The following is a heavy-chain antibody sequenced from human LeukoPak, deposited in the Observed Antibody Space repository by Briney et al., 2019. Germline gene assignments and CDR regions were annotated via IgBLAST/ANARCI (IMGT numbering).Heavy chain of an antibody. CDR3: AKSLGWGSSWAFDY. V-gene: IGHV3-9*01. CDR2: ISWNSGSI. J-gene: IGHJ4*02. Sequence: GRSLRLSCAASGFTFDDYAMHWVRQAPGKGLEWVSGISWNSGSIGYADSVKGRFTISRDNSKNTLYLQMNSLRAEDTAVYYCAKSLGWGSSWAFDYWGQGTLVTVSS. D-gene: IGHD6-13*01. CDR1: GFTFDDYA.